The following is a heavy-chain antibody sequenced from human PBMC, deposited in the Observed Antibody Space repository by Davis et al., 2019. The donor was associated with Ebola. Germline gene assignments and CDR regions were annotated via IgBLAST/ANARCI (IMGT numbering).Heavy chain of an antibody. CDR3: ARGLFWSGLDV. V-gene: IGHV4-34*01. CDR1: GGSFSGYY. Sequence: SETLSLTCAVYGGSFSGYYWSWIRQSPGKGLEWMGEISHHGIASYNPSLKSRVSMSVDTSKKQFSLKVTSVTAADTAVYYCARGLFWSGLDVWGQGTTVTVSS. J-gene: IGHJ6*02. CDR2: ISHHGIA. D-gene: IGHD1-1*01.